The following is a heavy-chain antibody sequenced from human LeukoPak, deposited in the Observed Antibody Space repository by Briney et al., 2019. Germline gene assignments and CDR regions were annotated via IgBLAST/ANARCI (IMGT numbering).Heavy chain of an antibody. J-gene: IGHJ4*02. D-gene: IGHD3-9*01. CDR1: GFTLDSHG. CDR3: ARDYDIFTGYSNGYYFDY. Sequence: GGSLRLSCAASGFTLDSHGMHWVRQAPGKGLEWVAVISYDGSNKYYADSVKDRFTISRDNSKNTLYLQMDSLRAEDTAVYYCARDYDIFTGYSNGYYFDYWGQGTLVPVSS. CDR2: ISYDGSNK. V-gene: IGHV3-30*03.